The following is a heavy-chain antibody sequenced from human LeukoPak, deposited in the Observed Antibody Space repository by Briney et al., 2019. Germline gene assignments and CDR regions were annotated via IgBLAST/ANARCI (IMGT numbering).Heavy chain of an antibody. CDR1: GYTFTGYY. CDR3: ARVPRIAAAGSYFDY. J-gene: IGHJ4*02. V-gene: IGHV1-2*02. D-gene: IGHD6-13*01. CDR2: INPNSGGT. Sequence: ASVKVSCKASGYTFTGYYMHWVRQAPGQGLEWMGWINPNSGGTNYAQKFQGRVTMTRDTSISTAYMALSRLRSDDTAVYYCARVPRIAAAGSYFDYWGQGTLVTVSS.